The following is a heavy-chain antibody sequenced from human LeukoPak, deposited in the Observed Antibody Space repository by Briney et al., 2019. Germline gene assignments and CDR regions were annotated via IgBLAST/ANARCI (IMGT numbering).Heavy chain of an antibody. J-gene: IGHJ4*02. V-gene: IGHV1-69*06. CDR3: AREAGGKYSSGWHYFDH. D-gene: IGHD6-19*01. CDR1: GGTFSSYA. CDR2: IIPIFGTA. Sequence: SVKVSCKASGGTFSSYAISWVRQAPGQGLEWMGGIIPIFGTANYAQKFQGRVTITADKSTSTAYMELSSLRSEDTAVYYCAREAGGKYSSGWHYFDHWGQGTLVTVSS.